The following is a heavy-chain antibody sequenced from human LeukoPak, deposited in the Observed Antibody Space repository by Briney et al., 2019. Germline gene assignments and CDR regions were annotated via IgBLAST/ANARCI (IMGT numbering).Heavy chain of an antibody. CDR1: GFTFSNYW. CDR2: IKQDGSEK. D-gene: IGHD2-2*01. CDR3: AGCISKNCDEAIDI. V-gene: IGHV3-7*01. Sequence: GGSLRLSCVASGFTFSNYWMSWVRQAPGKGPEWVANIKQDGSEKFYVDSVKGRSTISRDNAENSLYLQINSLRAEDTAVYYCAGCISKNCDEAIDIWGQGTLVTVSS. J-gene: IGHJ4*02.